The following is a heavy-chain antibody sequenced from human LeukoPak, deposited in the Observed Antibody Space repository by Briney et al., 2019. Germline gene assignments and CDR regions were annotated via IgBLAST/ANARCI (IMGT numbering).Heavy chain of an antibody. CDR3: ARAAAGTGFDY. V-gene: IGHV1-2*04. CDR1: GYTFTSYG. Sequence: ASVKVSCKASGYTFTSYGISWVRQAPGQGLEWMGWINPNSGGTNYAQKFQGWVTMTRDTSISTAYMELSRLRSDDTAVYYCARAAAGTGFDYWGQGTLVTVSS. CDR2: INPNSGGT. J-gene: IGHJ4*02. D-gene: IGHD6-13*01.